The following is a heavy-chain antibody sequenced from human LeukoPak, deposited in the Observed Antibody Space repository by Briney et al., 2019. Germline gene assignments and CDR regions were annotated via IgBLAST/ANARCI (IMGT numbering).Heavy chain of an antibody. D-gene: IGHD3-16*01. CDR1: GFTFSSYA. J-gene: IGHJ4*02. CDR3: AKGGRWDVTPFDY. CDR2: ISGSGGST. V-gene: IGHV3-23*01. Sequence: GGSLRLSCAASGFTFSSYAMSWVRQAPGKGLEWVSAISGSGGSTYYADSVKGRFTISRDNSKSTLYLQVNSLRAEDTAVYYCAKGGRWDVTPFDYWGQGTLVTVSS.